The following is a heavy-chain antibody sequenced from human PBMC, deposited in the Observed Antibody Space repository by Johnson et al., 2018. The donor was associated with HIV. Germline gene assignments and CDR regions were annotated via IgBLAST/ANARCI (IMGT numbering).Heavy chain of an antibody. CDR1: GFSSDDYG. J-gene: IGHJ3*02. Sequence: MLLVESGGGEVRPGGSLRLSCAASGFSSDDYGMSWVRQAAGKGVEWGSGINWNGDSTGYAESMGGRFTIARDKARNSLYLHVKSLRAEDTAVYYCASPRAGAFDIWGQGTMVTVSS. CDR3: ASPRAGAFDI. V-gene: IGHV3-20*04. CDR2: INWNGDST.